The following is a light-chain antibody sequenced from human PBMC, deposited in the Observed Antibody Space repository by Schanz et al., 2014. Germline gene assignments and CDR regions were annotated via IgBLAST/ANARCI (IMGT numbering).Light chain of an antibody. CDR1: SSDVGGYDF. CDR3: CSYAGNYTRV. V-gene: IGLV2-11*01. J-gene: IGLJ2*01. Sequence: QSALTQPASVSGSPGQSITISCTGTSSDVGGYDFVSWYQQQAGEAPKLIIYDVTKRPSGVPDRFSGSKSGNTASLTISGLQAEDEADYYCCSYAGNYTRVFGGGTKLTVL. CDR2: DVT.